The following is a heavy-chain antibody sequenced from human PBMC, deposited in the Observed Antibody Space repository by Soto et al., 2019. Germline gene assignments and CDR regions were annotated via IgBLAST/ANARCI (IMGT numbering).Heavy chain of an antibody. CDR1: GFTFDDYT. Sequence: EVQLVESGGVVVQPGGSLRLSCAASGFTFDDYTMHWVRQAPGRGLEWVSLISWDGGSSYYGDSFRGRFTISRDNNKNSLYLQMNSLRTEDTALYYCANAFSSSWYQYYGLDVWGQGTTVTVSS. CDR2: ISWDGGSS. CDR3: ANAFSSSWYQYYGLDV. D-gene: IGHD6-13*01. J-gene: IGHJ6*02. V-gene: IGHV3-43*01.